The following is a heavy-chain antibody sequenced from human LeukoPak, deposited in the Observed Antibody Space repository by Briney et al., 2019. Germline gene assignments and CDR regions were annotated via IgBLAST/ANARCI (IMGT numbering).Heavy chain of an antibody. Sequence: GGSLRLSCAASGFTVSSNYMSWVRQAPGKGLEWVSVIYSGGSTYYADSVKGRFTISRDNSKNTLYLQMNSLRAEDTAVYCCASNRGMWIQPATWGQGTLVTVSS. CDR1: GFTVSSNY. J-gene: IGHJ5*02. CDR2: IYSGGST. V-gene: IGHV3-66*01. D-gene: IGHD5-18*01. CDR3: ASNRGMWIQPAT.